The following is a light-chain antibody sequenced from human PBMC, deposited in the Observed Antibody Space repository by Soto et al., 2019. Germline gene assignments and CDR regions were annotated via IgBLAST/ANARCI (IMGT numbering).Light chain of an antibody. V-gene: IGLV1-44*01. CDR1: SSNIGSNS. J-gene: IGLJ1*01. CDR2: NNN. Sequence: QSVLTQPPSASGAPGQRVTISCSGSSSNIGSNSVNWHQQLPGTAPKVLIYNNNQRPSGVPDRFSGSKSGTSASLAISGLQSEDEADYYCAAWDDSLSGYVFGTGTKVTVL. CDR3: AAWDDSLSGYV.